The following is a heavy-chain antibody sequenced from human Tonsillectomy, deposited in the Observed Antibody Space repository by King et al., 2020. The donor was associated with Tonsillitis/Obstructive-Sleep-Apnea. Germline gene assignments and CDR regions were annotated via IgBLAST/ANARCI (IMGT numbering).Heavy chain of an antibody. D-gene: IGHD2-15*01. CDR1: GGSFSGYS. J-gene: IGHJ6*03. V-gene: IGHV4-34*01. CDR2: INHGGST. Sequence: VQLQQWGAGLLKPSETLSLTCAVYGGSFSGYSWSWIRQPPDQGLEWIGEINHGGSTHYNSSLKSRITVSIDMSKTQFSLKLSSVTAADTALYYCARVACSGGGCNLRYSYSYYMDGWAKGTTVTVSS. CDR3: ARVACSGGGCNLRYSYSYYMDG.